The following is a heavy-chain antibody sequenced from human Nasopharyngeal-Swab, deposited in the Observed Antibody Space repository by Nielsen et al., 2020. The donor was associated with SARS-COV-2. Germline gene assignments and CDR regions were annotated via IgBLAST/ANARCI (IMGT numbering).Heavy chain of an antibody. CDR2: TYYRSKWYK. CDR3: AREPGVAAAGPLYDY. Sequence: WIRQYESRGLEWLGRTYYRSKWYKDYAGSVKSRITINPDTSKNQFSLQLNSVTPEDTAVYYCAREPGVAAAGPLYDYWGQGTLVTVSS. J-gene: IGHJ4*02. V-gene: IGHV6-1*01. D-gene: IGHD6-13*01.